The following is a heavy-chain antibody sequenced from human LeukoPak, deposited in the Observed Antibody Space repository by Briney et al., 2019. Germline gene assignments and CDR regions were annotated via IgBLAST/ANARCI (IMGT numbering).Heavy chain of an antibody. Sequence: GGSLRLSCAASGFSFSSYAMSWVRQAPGKGLEWVSAISGSGGNTYYADSVKGRFTISRDNSKNTLYLQMNSLRAEDTALYYCAKGGLTMIVVVMRYWGQGTLVTVSS. CDR1: GFSFSSYA. CDR3: AKGGLTMIVVVMRY. D-gene: IGHD3-22*01. V-gene: IGHV3-23*01. J-gene: IGHJ4*02. CDR2: ISGSGGNT.